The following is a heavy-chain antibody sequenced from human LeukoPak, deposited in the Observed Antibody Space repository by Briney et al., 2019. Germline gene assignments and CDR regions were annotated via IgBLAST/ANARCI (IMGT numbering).Heavy chain of an antibody. J-gene: IGHJ3*02. CDR3: GRNRLGKAFDI. CDR2: INPNSGGT. Sequence: GASVTVSFTAPGYIFTDYYMHCVRQAPGQRLEWMGWINPNSGGTNYAQKFHGWVTMTRDTSISTAYMELNRLTFDDTAVYYCGRNRLGKAFDIWGQGTMVTISS. D-gene: IGHD7-27*01. V-gene: IGHV1-2*04. CDR1: GYIFTDYY.